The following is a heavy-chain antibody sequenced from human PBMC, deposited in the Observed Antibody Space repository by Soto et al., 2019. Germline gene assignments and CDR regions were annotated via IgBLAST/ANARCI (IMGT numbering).Heavy chain of an antibody. CDR1: GFNFSDFG. V-gene: IGHV3-30*18. CDR3: AKDFARGPMGMSLDS. Sequence: QVQLVESGGGVVHPGRSLRLSCTASGFNFSDFGMHWVRQAPGKGLEWLALISSDGSNKFYADSVRGRFTVSRDRSDNALHLHMSAGRNDDTAMYYCAKDFARGPMGMSLDSWGQGTLVIVSS. CDR2: ISSDGSNK. D-gene: IGHD1-26*01. J-gene: IGHJ4*02.